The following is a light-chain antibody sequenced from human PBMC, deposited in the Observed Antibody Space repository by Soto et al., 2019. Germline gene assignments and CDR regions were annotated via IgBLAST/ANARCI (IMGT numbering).Light chain of an antibody. J-gene: IGKJ5*01. CDR2: GTS. V-gene: IGKV3-20*01. Sequence: EIVLTQSPGTLSLSPGERATLSCRASQSLGNTFLAWYQQKPGQAPSLLICGTSSRATGIPDRFSGSGSGTDFTLTINRLEPEDFAVYYCQHYRGSPHTFGQGTRLEI. CDR1: QSLGNTF. CDR3: QHYRGSPHT.